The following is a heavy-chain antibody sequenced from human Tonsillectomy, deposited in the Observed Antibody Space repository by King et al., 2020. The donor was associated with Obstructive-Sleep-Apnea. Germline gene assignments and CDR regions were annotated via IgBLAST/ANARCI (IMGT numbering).Heavy chain of an antibody. D-gene: IGHD1-26*01. Sequence: QLQESGPGLVKPSETLSLTCTVSGGSISSSNYYWAWIRQPPGQGLEWIGSIYYSGSTYYNPSLKSRATMSVDTSKNQFSLKLTSVTAADTAVYYCARDPYSYFDYWGQGTLVTVSS. CDR1: GGSISSSNYY. CDR2: IYYSGST. J-gene: IGHJ4*02. V-gene: IGHV4-39*07. CDR3: ARDPYSYFDY.